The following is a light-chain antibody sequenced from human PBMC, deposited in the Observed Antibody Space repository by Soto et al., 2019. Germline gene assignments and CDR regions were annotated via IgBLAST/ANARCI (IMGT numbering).Light chain of an antibody. Sequence: EIVMTQSPATLSASPGERATLSCRASQSISTNLAWYQQKPGRAPRLLIHGASTRATGIPARFSGSGSGTDFTLTISSLQSEDFAVYYCQQYNYWPPIFSFGPGTRVDI. CDR3: QQYNYWPPIFS. CDR1: QSISTN. V-gene: IGKV3D-15*01. CDR2: GAS. J-gene: IGKJ3*01.